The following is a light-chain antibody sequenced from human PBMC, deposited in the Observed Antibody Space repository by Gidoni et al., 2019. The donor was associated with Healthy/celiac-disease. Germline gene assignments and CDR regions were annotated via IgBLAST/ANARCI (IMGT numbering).Light chain of an antibody. Sequence: EIVMTQSPATLSVSPGERATLSCRASQSVSSNLAWHQQKPGQAPRLLIYGASTRATGIPARFSGSGSGTEFTLTISSLQSEDFAVYYCQQYNNWPPLTFGGGTKVVIK. CDR3: QQYNNWPPLT. CDR1: QSVSSN. V-gene: IGKV3-15*01. CDR2: GAS. J-gene: IGKJ4*01.